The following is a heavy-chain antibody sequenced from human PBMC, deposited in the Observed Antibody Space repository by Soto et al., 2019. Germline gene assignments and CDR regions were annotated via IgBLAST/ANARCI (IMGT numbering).Heavy chain of an antibody. CDR1: GGSFSGYY. J-gene: IGHJ4*02. D-gene: IGHD3-10*01. CDR2: INHSGST. CDR3: ARGPFRYYYGSGSRHFDY. Sequence: SETLSLTCAVYGGSFSGYYWSWIRQPPGKGLEWIGEINHSGSTNYNPSLKSRVTLSVDTSKNQFSLKLSSVTAADTAVYYCARGPFRYYYGSGSRHFDYWGQGTLVTVSS. V-gene: IGHV4-34*01.